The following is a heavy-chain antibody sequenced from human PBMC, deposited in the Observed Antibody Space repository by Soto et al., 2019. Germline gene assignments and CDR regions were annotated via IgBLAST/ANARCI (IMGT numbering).Heavy chain of an antibody. D-gene: IGHD1-26*01. J-gene: IGHJ6*03. CDR3: ARGVGLYYYYYYYMDV. Sequence: SETLSLTCAVYGGSFSGYYWSWIRQPPGKGLEWIGEINHSGSTNYNPSLKSRVTISVDTSKNQFSLKLSSVTAADTAVYYCARGVGLYYYYYYYMDVWGKGTTVTVSS. CDR2: INHSGST. CDR1: GGSFSGYY. V-gene: IGHV4-34*01.